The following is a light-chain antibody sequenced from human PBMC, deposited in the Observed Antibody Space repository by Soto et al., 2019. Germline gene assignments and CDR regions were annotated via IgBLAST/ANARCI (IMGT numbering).Light chain of an antibody. CDR2: NTT. J-gene: IGLJ2*01. Sequence: QAVVTQEPSFSVSPGGTVILTCGLTSGSVSTSYYPSWYQQSPRLAPRTLIYNTTTRSSGVPDRFSGSILGNKAALTITGAQSDDESDYLCALYVGSGTVVFGGGTKVTVL. V-gene: IGLV8-61*01. CDR1: SGSVSTSYY. CDR3: ALYVGSGTVV.